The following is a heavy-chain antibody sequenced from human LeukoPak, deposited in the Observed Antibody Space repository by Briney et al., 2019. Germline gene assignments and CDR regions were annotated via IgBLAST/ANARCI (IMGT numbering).Heavy chain of an antibody. Sequence: PSETLSLTCAVYGGSFSGYYWSWIRQPPGKGLEWIGEINHSGSTNYNPPLKSRVTISVDTSKNQFSLKLSSVTAADTAVYYCARGRSVVVTAITWYFDLWGRGTLVTVSS. CDR1: GGSFSGYY. CDR3: ARGRSVVVTAITWYFDL. D-gene: IGHD2-21*02. CDR2: INHSGST. J-gene: IGHJ2*01. V-gene: IGHV4-34*01.